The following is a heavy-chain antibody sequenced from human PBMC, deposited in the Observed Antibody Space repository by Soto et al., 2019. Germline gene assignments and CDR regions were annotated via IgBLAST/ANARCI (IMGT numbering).Heavy chain of an antibody. D-gene: IGHD3-3*02. CDR2: ISSGSVYI. CDR3: ERYDAFKAFDL. V-gene: IGHV3-21*06. Sequence: GGSLRLSCAASGFTFNSYSVNWVRQAPGKGLEWVASISSGSVYIDFADSVRGRFTISRDDVTNSVSLQMDSLRVEDTGIYYCERYDAFKAFDLWGQGNMVTVSS. J-gene: IGHJ3*01. CDR1: GFTFNSYS.